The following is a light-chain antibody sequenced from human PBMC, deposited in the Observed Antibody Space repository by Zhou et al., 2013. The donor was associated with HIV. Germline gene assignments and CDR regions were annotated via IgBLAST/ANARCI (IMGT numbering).Light chain of an antibody. CDR1: QSVNNY. J-gene: IGKJ5*01. CDR3: QQYGTSAGIS. Sequence: IVLTQSPGTLSLSPGERATLSCRASQSVNNYVAWYQQKPGQAPRLLIYGASTRATGIPDRFSGSGSGTDFTLTISRLEPEDFAVYYCQQYGTSAGISFGQGTRLDIK. V-gene: IGKV3-20*01. CDR2: GAS.